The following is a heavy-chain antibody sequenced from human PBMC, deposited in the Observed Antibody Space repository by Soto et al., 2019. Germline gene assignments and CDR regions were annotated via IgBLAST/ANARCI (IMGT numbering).Heavy chain of an antibody. V-gene: IGHV3-21*01. Sequence: GGSLRLSCAASGFTFSSYSMNWVRQAPGKGLEWVSSISSSSSYIYYADSVKGRFTISRDNAKNSLYLQMNSLRAEDTAVYYCARAIVVVPAATNPYYYYYYGMDIWGQGTTVTVSS. D-gene: IGHD2-2*01. CDR3: ARAIVVVPAATNPYYYYYYGMDI. CDR2: ISSSSSYI. J-gene: IGHJ6*02. CDR1: GFTFSSYS.